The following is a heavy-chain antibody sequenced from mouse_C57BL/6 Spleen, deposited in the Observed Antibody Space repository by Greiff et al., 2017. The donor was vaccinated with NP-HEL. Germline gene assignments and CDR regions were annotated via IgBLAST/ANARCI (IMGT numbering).Heavy chain of an antibody. CDR2: IDPSDSYT. V-gene: IGHV1-69*01. J-gene: IGHJ2*01. D-gene: IGHD1-1*01. CDR1: GYTFTSYW. Sequence: VQLQQPGAELVMPGASVKLSCKASGYTFTSYWMHWVKQRPGQGLEWIGEIDPSDSYTNYNQKFKGKATLTVDTSSSTAYMQLSSLASEDSAVYYCARRGFTSLVAEYYWGQGTTLTVSS. CDR3: ARRGFTSLVAEYY.